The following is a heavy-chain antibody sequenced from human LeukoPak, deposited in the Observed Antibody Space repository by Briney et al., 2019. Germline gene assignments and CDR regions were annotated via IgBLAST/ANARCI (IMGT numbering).Heavy chain of an antibody. CDR1: GFTFSGHS. CDR3: GRVIAGAIDY. CDR2: INLGGSES. Sequence: GGSLRLSCAASGFTFSGHSMTWVRQAPGKGLEWVANINLGGSESFYVYFVKGRFNISRDNADSSIYLQMNSLRAEDTAVYYCGRVIAGAIDYWGQGTLVTVSS. J-gene: IGHJ4*02. V-gene: IGHV3-7*01. D-gene: IGHD6-13*01.